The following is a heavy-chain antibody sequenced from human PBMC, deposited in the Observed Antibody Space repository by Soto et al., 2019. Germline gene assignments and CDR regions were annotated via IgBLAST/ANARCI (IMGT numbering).Heavy chain of an antibody. CDR1: GFTFDDYA. D-gene: IGHD6-19*01. V-gene: IGHV3-9*01. Sequence: EVQLVESGGGLVQPGRSLRLSCAASGFTFDDYAMHWVRQAPGKGLEWVSGISWNSDSICYAESVKGRFTISRDKAKKSLYLQMNSLRAEDKALYYCAKDSAAVAGTGAFDIWGQGTLVTVSS. CDR3: AKDSAAVAGTGAFDI. J-gene: IGHJ3*02. CDR2: ISWNSDSI.